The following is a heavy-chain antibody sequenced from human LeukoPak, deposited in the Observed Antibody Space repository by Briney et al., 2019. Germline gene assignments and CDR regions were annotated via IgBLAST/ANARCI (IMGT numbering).Heavy chain of an antibody. CDR2: IYYSGST. CDR3: ARHRSYYYGMDV. CDR1: GGSISSYY. Sequence: SETLSLTCTVSGGSISSYYWSWIRQPPGKGLEWIGYIYYSGSTNYNPSLKSRVTISVDTSKNQFSLKLSSATAADTAVYYCARHRSYYYGMDVWGQGTTVAVSS. J-gene: IGHJ6*02. V-gene: IGHV4-59*08.